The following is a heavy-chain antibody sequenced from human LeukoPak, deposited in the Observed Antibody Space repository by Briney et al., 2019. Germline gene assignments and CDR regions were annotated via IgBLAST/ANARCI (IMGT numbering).Heavy chain of an antibody. CDR1: GGSISSYY. D-gene: IGHD5-18*01. V-gene: IGHV4-59*12. Sequence: SETLSLTCTVSGGSISSYYWSWIRQPPGKGLEWIGYIYYSGTTNYNPSLKSRVTMSVDTSKNQFSLKLSSVTAADTAVYYCARGSDDVDTTMVLNYWYFDLWGRGTLVTVSS. CDR2: IYYSGTT. J-gene: IGHJ2*01. CDR3: ARGSDDVDTTMVLNYWYFDL.